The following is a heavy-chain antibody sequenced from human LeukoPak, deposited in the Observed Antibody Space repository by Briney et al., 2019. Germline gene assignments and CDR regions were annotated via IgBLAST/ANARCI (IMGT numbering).Heavy chain of an antibody. CDR1: GFTFSSYA. Sequence: GGSLRLSCAASGFTFSSYAMSWVRQAPGKGLEWVSGINGSTRFYAASVKGRFTSSRDNPKNTLYLQMNGLRVEDTAVYYCAKDMQTWPRFPDYWGQGTLVTVSS. D-gene: IGHD5-12*01. J-gene: IGHJ4*02. CDR2: INGSTR. CDR3: AKDMQTWPRFPDY. V-gene: IGHV3-23*01.